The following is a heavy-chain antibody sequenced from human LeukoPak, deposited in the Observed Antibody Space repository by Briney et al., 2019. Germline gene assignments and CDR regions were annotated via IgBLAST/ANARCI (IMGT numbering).Heavy chain of an antibody. D-gene: IGHD6-19*01. CDR2: IHYSGST. V-gene: IGHV4-59*01. CDR3: ARHGYSSGSLAWFDP. J-gene: IGHJ5*02. Sequence: SETLSLTCTVSGGSIISYYWSWIRQPPGKGLEWIGYIHYSGSTNYNPSLKSRVTISVDTSKNQFSLKLSSVTAADTAAYYCARHGYSSGSLAWFDPWGQGTQVTVSS. CDR1: GGSIISYY.